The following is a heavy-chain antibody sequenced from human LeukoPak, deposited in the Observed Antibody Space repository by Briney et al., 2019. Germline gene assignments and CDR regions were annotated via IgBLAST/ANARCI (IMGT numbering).Heavy chain of an antibody. J-gene: IGHJ5*02. CDR1: GGTFSSYA. Sequence: ASVKVSCKASGGTFSSYATSWVRQAPGQGLEWMGGVIPIFGTANYAQKFQGRVTITADESTSTAYMELSSLRSEDTAVYYCARAEDSSHCSSTSCYGVWFDPWGQGTLVTVSS. CDR3: ARAEDSSHCSSTSCYGVWFDP. V-gene: IGHV1-69*13. CDR2: VIPIFGTA. D-gene: IGHD2-2*01.